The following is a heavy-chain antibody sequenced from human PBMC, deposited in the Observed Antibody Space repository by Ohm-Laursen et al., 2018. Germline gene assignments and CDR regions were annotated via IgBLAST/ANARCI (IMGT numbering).Heavy chain of an antibody. CDR2: IYWNDDK. CDR3: ARVDILTGYYYY. CDR1: GFSLSTSGVG. V-gene: IGHV2-5*01. D-gene: IGHD3-9*01. J-gene: IGHJ4*02. Sequence: TQTLTLTCTFSGFSLSTSGVGVGWIRQPPGKALEWLALIYWNDDKRYSPSLKSRLTITKDTSKNQVVLIMTNMDPVDTATYYCARVDILTGYYYYWGQGTLVTVSS.